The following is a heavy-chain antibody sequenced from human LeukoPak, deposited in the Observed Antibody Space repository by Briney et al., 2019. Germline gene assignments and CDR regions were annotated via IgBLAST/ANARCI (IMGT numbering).Heavy chain of an antibody. CDR3: AKVDHELHWEAY. V-gene: IGHV1-8*03. D-gene: IGHD1-26*01. CDR2: MNPNSGNT. J-gene: IGHJ4*02. CDR1: GYTFTSYD. Sequence: GASVKVSCKASGYTFTSYDINWVRQATGQGLEWMGWMNPNSGNTGYAQKFQGRVTITRDTSITTAYMELSSLRSEDTAVYYCAKVDHELHWEAYWGQGTLVTVSS.